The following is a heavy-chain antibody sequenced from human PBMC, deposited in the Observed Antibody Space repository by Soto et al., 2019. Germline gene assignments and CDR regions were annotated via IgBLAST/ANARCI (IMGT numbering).Heavy chain of an antibody. V-gene: IGHV4-31*03. J-gene: IGHJ4*02. CDR1: GGSISSGGYY. Sequence: QVQLQESGPGLVKPSQTLSLTCTVSGGSISSGGYYWSWIRQHPGKGMEWIGYIYYSGSTYYNTSLKCRVTISVDTSKNQFSLKLSSVTAADTAVYYCARSLSVDTAMVYGYWGQGTLVTVSS. CDR2: IYYSGST. D-gene: IGHD5-18*01. CDR3: ARSLSVDTAMVYGY.